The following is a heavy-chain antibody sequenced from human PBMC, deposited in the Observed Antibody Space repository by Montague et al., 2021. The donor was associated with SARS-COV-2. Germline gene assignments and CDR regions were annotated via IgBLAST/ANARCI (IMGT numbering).Heavy chain of an antibody. CDR3: ARDTGVEIRTYSYYQMDV. Sequence: TLSLTCTVSGGSVNSGNYYWSWIRQPAGKRLEWMGRISTSGNTNYNPSLKSRLSILVDTSKNQFSLNLRSVTAADTAVYYCARDTGVEIRTYSYYQMDVWGLGTMVTVSS. D-gene: IGHD2-21*01. J-gene: IGHJ6*02. CDR1: GGSVNSGNYY. V-gene: IGHV4-61*02. CDR2: ISTSGNT.